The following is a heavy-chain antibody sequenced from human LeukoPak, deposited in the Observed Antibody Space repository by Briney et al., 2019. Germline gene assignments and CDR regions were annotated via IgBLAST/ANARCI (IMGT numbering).Heavy chain of an antibody. J-gene: IGHJ3*01. CDR2: INWNGGRT. Sequence: GGSLRLSCAASGFTFSTYAMSWVRQAPGKGLEWVSGINWNGGRTGYADSVKGRFTISRDNAKNSLYLQMNTLRAEDTALYYCASSKGSTGYFSAFDLWGQGTMVTVSS. V-gene: IGHV3-20*04. CDR1: GFTFSTYA. CDR3: ASSKGSTGYFSAFDL. D-gene: IGHD3-22*01.